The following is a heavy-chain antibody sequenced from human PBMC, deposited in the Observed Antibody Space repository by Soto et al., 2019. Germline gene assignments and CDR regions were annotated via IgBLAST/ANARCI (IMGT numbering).Heavy chain of an antibody. Sequence: LVESGGGLVQPGGSLRLSCAASGFTVSNNYMSWVRQAPGKGLEWVSLIYSGGSTHYADSVKGRFTISRDNSKNTLYLQTSSLRVEDTAVYYCAGYSHKGDWGQGTLVTVSS. CDR1: GFTVSNNY. CDR3: AGYSHKGD. CDR2: IYSGGST. J-gene: IGHJ4*02. V-gene: IGHV3-66*01. D-gene: IGHD1-26*01.